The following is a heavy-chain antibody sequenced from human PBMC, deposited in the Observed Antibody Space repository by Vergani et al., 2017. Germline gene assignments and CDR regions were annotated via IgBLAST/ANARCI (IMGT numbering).Heavy chain of an antibody. Sequence: EVQLVETGGGVVQPGRSLRLSCAASGFTFSSYGMHWIRQAPGKGLEWVSYISSSGSTIYYADSVKGRFTISRDNAKNSLYLQMNSLRAEDTAVYYCARDVASAGTTRGYYYGMDVWGQGTTVTVSS. CDR2: ISSSGSTI. CDR1: GFTFSSYG. D-gene: IGHD1-7*01. J-gene: IGHJ6*02. V-gene: IGHV3-48*04. CDR3: ARDVASAGTTRGYYYGMDV.